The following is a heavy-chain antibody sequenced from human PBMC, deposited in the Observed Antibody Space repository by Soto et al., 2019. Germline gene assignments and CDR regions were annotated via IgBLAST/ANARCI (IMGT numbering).Heavy chain of an antibody. D-gene: IGHD4-17*01. V-gene: IGHV3-30*18. CDR1: GFTFSSYG. CDR2: ISYDGSNK. CDR3: AKDLEYDYGDPTGYMDV. J-gene: IGHJ6*03. Sequence: GGSLRLSCAASGFTFSSYGMHWVRQAPGKGLEWVAVISYDGSNKYYADSVKGRFTISRDNSKNTLYLQMNSLRAEDTAVYYCAKDLEYDYGDPTGYMDVWGKGTTVTVSS.